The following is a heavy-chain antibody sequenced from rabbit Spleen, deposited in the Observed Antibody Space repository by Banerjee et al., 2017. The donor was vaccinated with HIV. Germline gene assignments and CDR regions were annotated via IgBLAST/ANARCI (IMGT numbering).Heavy chain of an antibody. V-gene: IGHV1S45*01. Sequence: QEQLVESGGGLVQPEGSLTLTCTASGFSFSSGYWICWVRQAPGKGLEWIACIYALDSSGSTFYATWAKGRFTISKTSSTTVTLQMTSLTAADTATYFCARSCNSGFYCAMDPWGQGTLVTVS. CDR1: GFSFSSGYW. CDR2: IYALDSSGST. CDR3: ARSCNSGFYCAMDP. J-gene: IGHJ6*02. D-gene: IGHD4-1*01.